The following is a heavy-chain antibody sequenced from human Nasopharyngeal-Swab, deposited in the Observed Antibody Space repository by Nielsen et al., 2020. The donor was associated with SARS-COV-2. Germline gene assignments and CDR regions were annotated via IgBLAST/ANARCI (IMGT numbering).Heavy chain of an antibody. CDR3: DRVVVVAATRLAFDI. J-gene: IGHJ3*02. D-gene: IGHD2-15*01. V-gene: IGHV4-34*01. CDR2: INHSGST. Sequence: WIRQPPGKGLEWIGEINHSGSTNYNPSLKSRVTISVDTSKNQFSPKLSSVTAADTAVYYCDRVVVVAATRLAFDIWGQGTMVTVSS.